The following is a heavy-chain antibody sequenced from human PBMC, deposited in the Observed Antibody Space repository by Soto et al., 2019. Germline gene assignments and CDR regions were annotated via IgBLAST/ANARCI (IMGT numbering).Heavy chain of an antibody. CDR1: GFTFSNAW. Sequence: EVQLVESGGGLVKPGGSLRLSCAASGFTFSNAWMSWVRQAPGKGLEWVGRIKSKTDGGTTDYAAPVKGRFTISRDDSKSTLYLQMNSLKTEDTAVYYCTTDLSTVTTDFDYWGQGTLVTVSS. D-gene: IGHD4-4*01. CDR3: TTDLSTVTTDFDY. V-gene: IGHV3-15*01. J-gene: IGHJ4*02. CDR2: IKSKTDGGTT.